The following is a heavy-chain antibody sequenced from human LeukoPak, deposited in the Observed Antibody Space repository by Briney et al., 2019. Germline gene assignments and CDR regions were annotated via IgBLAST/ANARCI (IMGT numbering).Heavy chain of an antibody. D-gene: IGHD3-16*02. CDR3: ARDPPLIGCDY. V-gene: IGHV4-39*02. Sequence: PSETLSLTCTVSGGSVSSGSYYWSWIRQLPGKGLEWIGSIYYSGSTYYNPSLKSRVTISVDTSKNQFSLKLSSVTAADTAVYYCARDPPLIGCDYWGQGTLVTVSS. J-gene: IGHJ4*02. CDR2: IYYSGST. CDR1: GGSVSSGSYY.